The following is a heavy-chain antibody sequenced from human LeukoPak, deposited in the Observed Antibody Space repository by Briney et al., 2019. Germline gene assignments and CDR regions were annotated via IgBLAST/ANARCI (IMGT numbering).Heavy chain of an antibody. J-gene: IGHJ4*02. Sequence: GASVKVSCKASGYTFTGYYMHWVRQAPGQGLEWMGWINPNSGGTNYAQEFQGRVTMTRDTSISTAYMELSRLRSDDTAVYYCASGGDITMVRGATDYWGQGTLVTVSS. CDR1: GYTFTGYY. CDR2: INPNSGGT. CDR3: ASGGDITMVRGATDY. V-gene: IGHV1-2*02. D-gene: IGHD3-10*01.